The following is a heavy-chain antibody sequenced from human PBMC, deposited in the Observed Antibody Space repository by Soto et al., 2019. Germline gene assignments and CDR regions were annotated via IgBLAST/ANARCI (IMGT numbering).Heavy chain of an antibody. CDR1: GFTFSNHG. V-gene: IGHV3-33*01. Sequence: QVQLVASGGGVVQPGRSLRLSCEAFGFTFSNHGMHWVRQAPGKGLQWVASVRSDGSNRYYADSVKGRFTMSRDNSKKTLYLQMNNLRADDTAVYYCARDGSNKPGFYYGMDVWGQETTVSVSS. J-gene: IGHJ6*02. CDR3: ARDGSNKPGFYYGMDV. CDR2: VRSDGSNR. D-gene: IGHD4-4*01.